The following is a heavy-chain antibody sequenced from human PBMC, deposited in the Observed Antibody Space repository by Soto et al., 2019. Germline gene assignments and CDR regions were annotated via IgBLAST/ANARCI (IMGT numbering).Heavy chain of an antibody. J-gene: IGHJ6*02. Sequence: GGSLRLSCAASGFTFDIYAMSWVRQAPGKGLEWVSSISGSGEITYYADSVKGRFTISRDNSKNTMDLQMHSLRAEDMATYYCAKCGVTTPGCGVWGQGTTVTVSS. CDR1: GFTFDIYA. CDR2: ISGSGEIT. CDR3: AKCGVTTPGCGV. D-gene: IGHD4-17*01. V-gene: IGHV3-23*01.